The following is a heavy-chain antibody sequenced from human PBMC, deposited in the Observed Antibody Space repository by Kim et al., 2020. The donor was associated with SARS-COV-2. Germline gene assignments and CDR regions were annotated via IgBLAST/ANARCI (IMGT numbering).Heavy chain of an antibody. D-gene: IGHD2-8*01. V-gene: IGHV4-59*08. CDR1: GASINNNY. CDR2: IHSTGTT. Sequence: SETLSLTCTVSGASINNNYWTWIRQSPEKGLEWIGYIHSTGTTEYNPSLEGQVTLSIDTSRNQFSLTLRSVTAADTAMYFCGRNGVYLDVWGKGTTVTVSS. CDR3: GRNGVYLDV. J-gene: IGHJ6*03.